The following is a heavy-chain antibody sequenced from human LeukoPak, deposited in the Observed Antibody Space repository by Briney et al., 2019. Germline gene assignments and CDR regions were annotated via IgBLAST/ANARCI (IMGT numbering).Heavy chain of an antibody. D-gene: IGHD4-11*01. J-gene: IGHJ4*02. Sequence: PGGSLRLSCAASGFTFSSYSMNWVRQAPGKGLEWVSSISSSSSYIYYADSVKGRFTISRDNAKNSLYLQMNSLRAEDTAVYYCARSVVPGSNYPGYWGQGTLVTVSS. CDR3: ARSVVPGSNYPGY. V-gene: IGHV3-21*01. CDR2: ISSSSSYI. CDR1: GFTFSSYS.